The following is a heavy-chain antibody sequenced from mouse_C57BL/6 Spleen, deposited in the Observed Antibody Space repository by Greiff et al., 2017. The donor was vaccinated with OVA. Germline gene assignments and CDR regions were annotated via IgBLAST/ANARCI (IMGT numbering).Heavy chain of an antibody. D-gene: IGHD2-2*01. CDR3: TRDIGYPYAMDY. J-gene: IGHJ4*01. V-gene: IGHV5-9-1*02. CDR2: ISSGGDYI. Sequence: EVMLVESGEGLVKPGGSLKLSCAASGFTFSSYAMSWVRQTPEKRLEWVAYISSGGDYIYYADTVKGRFTISRDNARNTLYLQMSSLKSEDTAMYYCTRDIGYPYAMDYWGQGTSVTVSS. CDR1: GFTFSSYA.